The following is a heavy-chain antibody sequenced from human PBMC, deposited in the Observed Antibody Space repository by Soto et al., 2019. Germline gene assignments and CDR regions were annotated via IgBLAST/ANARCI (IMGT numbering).Heavy chain of an antibody. J-gene: IGHJ4*02. Sequence: QVQLMQSGAEMKKPGSSVKVSCQSSGGTFNTYAMNWVRQAPGQGPEWMGDISPMFGAANYAPKFQGRVTITADESTATSYMQLSSLTSEDTALYFCAREVQVHTPAFVYWGQGTLVTVSS. D-gene: IGHD3-10*01. CDR3: AREVQVHTPAFVY. V-gene: IGHV1-69*19. CDR1: GGTFNTYA. CDR2: ISPMFGAA.